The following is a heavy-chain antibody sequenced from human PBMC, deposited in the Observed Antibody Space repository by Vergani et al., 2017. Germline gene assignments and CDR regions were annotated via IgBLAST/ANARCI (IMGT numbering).Heavy chain of an antibody. Sequence: EVQLVESGGGLVQPGGSLRLSCAASGFTFSSYAMHCVRQAPGKGLEYVSAISSNGGSTYYADSVKGRFTISRDNSKNTLYLQMGSLRAEDMAVYYCARDYYDSSGYYLDAFDIWGQGTMVTVSS. J-gene: IGHJ3*02. CDR2: ISSNGGST. CDR3: ARDYYDSSGYYLDAFDI. CDR1: GFTFSSYA. D-gene: IGHD3-22*01. V-gene: IGHV3-64*07.